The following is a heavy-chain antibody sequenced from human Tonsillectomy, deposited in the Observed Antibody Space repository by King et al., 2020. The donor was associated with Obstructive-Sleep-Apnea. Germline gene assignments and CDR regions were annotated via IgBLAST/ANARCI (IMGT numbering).Heavy chain of an antibody. D-gene: IGHD2-15*01. CDR2: IYWDNDN. Sequence: TLKESGPTLVKSTQTLTLTCTFSGFSLTTSAVGVGWIRQPPGKALEWLALIYWDNDNRYNPSLKSRLTITKDTSKSQVVLTMTNMGPVDTATYYCAHSDRILFDYGGQGTLVTVSS. J-gene: IGHJ4*02. CDR1: GFSLTTSAVG. CDR3: AHSDRILFDY. V-gene: IGHV2-5*02.